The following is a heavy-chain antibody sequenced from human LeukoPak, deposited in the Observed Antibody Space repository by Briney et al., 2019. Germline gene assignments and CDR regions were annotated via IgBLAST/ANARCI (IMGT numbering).Heavy chain of an antibody. J-gene: IGHJ4*02. CDR2: IAYDGRIA. V-gene: IGHV3-33*01. D-gene: IGHD3-22*01. Sequence: PGGSLRLSCAASGFAFSRHGMHWVRLAPGKGLEWVAFIAYDGRIANYADSVKGRFTISRDNSKNTVYQQMNSLRAEDTAVYCCARFTGGDSSGYYEDWGQGTLVTVSS. CDR3: ARFTGGDSSGYYED. CDR1: GFAFSRHG.